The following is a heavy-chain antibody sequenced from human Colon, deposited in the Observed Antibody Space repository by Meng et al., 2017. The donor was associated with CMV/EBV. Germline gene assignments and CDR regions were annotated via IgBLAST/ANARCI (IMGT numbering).Heavy chain of an antibody. Sequence: GESLKISCAASGFTFSSYSMNWVRQAPGKGLEWVSSISSSSSYIYYADSVKGRFTISRDNAKNSLYLQMNSLRAEETAVYYCARGTPTVFGSSGGHTPGHYFDYWGQGTLVTVSS. D-gene: IGHD3-3*01. CDR2: ISSSSSYI. V-gene: IGHV3-21*01. CDR1: GFTFSSYS. J-gene: IGHJ4*02. CDR3: ARGTPTVFGSSGGHTPGHYFDY.